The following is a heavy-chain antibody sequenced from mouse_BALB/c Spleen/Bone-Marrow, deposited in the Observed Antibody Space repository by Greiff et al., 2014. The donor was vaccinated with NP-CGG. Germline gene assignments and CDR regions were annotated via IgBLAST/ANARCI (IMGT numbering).Heavy chain of an antibody. D-gene: IGHD2-4*01. CDR3: TRVITTGSAWFAY. V-gene: IGHV1-5*01. Sequence: EVQLQQSGTVLARPGASVKMSCKASGYTFTSYWMHWVKQRPGQGPEWIGTIYPGNSDTSYNQKFKGKAKLTAVTSTSTAYMELSSLTNEDSAVYYCTRVITTGSAWFAYWGQGTLVTVS. CDR2: IYPGNSDT. J-gene: IGHJ3*01. CDR1: GYTFTSYW.